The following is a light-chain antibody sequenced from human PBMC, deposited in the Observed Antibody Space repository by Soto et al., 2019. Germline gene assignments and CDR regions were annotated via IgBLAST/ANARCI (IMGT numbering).Light chain of an antibody. Sequence: EIVMTQSPATLSVSPGERATLSCRASQSIDNNLAWYQQKPGQAPRLLLYDASARATGIPARFSGSGSGTEFTLTINSLQSDDSAVYYCQQYHYWWAFGQGTKVDIK. J-gene: IGKJ1*01. V-gene: IGKV3-15*01. CDR3: QQYHYWWA. CDR1: QSIDNN. CDR2: DAS.